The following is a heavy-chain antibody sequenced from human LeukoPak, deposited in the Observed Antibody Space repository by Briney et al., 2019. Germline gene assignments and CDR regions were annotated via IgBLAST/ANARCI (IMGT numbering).Heavy chain of an antibody. J-gene: IGHJ4*02. Sequence: PGGSLRLSCAASGFTFSSYWMTWVRQAPGKGLEWVANIQQDGSGKYYVDSVKGRFTISRDNAKNSLYLQMNSLRAEDTAVYYCTKGRSNHYWGQGTLVTVST. V-gene: IGHV3-7*01. CDR3: TKGRSNHY. CDR1: GFTFSSYW. CDR2: IQQDGSGK. D-gene: IGHD3-10*01.